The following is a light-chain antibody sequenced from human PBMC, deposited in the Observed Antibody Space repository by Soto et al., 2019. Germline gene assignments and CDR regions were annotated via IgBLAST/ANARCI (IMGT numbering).Light chain of an antibody. CDR1: QSGLYSSNNRNY. V-gene: IGKV4-1*01. CDR2: WAS. J-gene: IGKJ3*01. Sequence: DIVMTQSPDSLAVSLGERATINCKSSQSGLYSSNNRNYLLWYQQKPGQPPKLLFYWASTRESGVPDRFSGSGSGTDFTLTICSLQAEDVAVYYCQQHYSSPFTFGPGTKVDIK. CDR3: QQHYSSPFT.